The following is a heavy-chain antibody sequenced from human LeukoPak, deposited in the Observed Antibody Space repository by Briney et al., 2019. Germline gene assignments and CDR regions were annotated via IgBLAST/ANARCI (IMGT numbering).Heavy chain of an antibody. J-gene: IGHJ1*01. CDR1: EFTFSTYW. CDR2: ISDSGGST. V-gene: IGHV3-23*01. Sequence: SGGSLRLSCAASEFTFSTYWMHWVRQAPGKGLEWVSAISDSGGSTYYADSVKGRFTISRDNSKNTLYLQMNSLRPEDTAVYYCAKDGSRAQYFQHWGQGTLVTVSS. CDR3: AKDGSRAQYFQH.